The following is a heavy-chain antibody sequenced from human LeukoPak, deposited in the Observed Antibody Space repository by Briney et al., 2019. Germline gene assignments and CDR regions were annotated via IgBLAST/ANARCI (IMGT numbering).Heavy chain of an antibody. CDR1: GGSISSYY. J-gene: IGHJ4*02. D-gene: IGHD6-19*01. CDR2: IYYSGST. V-gene: IGHV4-59*08. Sequence: SETLSLTCTVSGGSISSYYWSWIRQPPGKGLEWIGYIYYSGSTNYNPSLKSRVTISVDTSKNQFSLKLSSVTAADTAVYYCARHYGYSSSFFDYWGQGTLVTVSS. CDR3: ARHYGYSSSFFDY.